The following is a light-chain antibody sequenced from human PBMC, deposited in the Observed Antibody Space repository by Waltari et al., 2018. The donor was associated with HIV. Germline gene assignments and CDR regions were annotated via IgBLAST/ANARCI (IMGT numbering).Light chain of an antibody. CDR3: QAWDSSTRVV. V-gene: IGLV3-1*01. CDR1: KLGDKS. J-gene: IGLJ2*01. Sequence: SYELTQPPSVSVSTGQTASITSSGDKLGDKSACWYQQKPAQSTVLVIYQDSKRPSGIPERFSGSNSGNTATLTISGTQAMDEADYYCQAWDSSTRVVFGGGTKLTVL. CDR2: QDS.